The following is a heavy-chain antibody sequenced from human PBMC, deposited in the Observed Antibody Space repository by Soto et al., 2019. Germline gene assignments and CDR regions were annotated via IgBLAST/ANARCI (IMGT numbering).Heavy chain of an antibody. CDR3: THSIRACTRPSCAYSFDY. D-gene: IGHD2-2*01. CDR2: IYWDDDR. V-gene: IGHV2-5*02. Sequence: QITLKESGPTLVKSTQTLTLTCTFSGFSLSTSGVGVGWIRQPPGKALEWLALIYWDDDRRYSPSLKNRLTITKDTPTNQGVRTMTNMDPVATATYYCTHSIRACTRPSCAYSFDYWGQGTLVTVSS. CDR1: GFSLSTSGVG. J-gene: IGHJ4*02.